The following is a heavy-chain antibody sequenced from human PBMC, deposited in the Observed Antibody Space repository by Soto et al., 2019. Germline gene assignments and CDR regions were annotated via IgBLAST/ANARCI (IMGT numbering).Heavy chain of an antibody. Sequence: PSQTLSLTCTVSGGSVSCGSYYWSWIRQPPGKGLEWIGYIYYSGSTNYNPSLKSRVTISVDTSKNQFSLKLSSVTAADTAVYYCARVIAAAGTDWFDPWGQGTLVTVSS. CDR2: IYYSGST. CDR1: GGSVSCGSYY. J-gene: IGHJ5*02. CDR3: ARVIAAAGTDWFDP. V-gene: IGHV4-61*01. D-gene: IGHD6-13*01.